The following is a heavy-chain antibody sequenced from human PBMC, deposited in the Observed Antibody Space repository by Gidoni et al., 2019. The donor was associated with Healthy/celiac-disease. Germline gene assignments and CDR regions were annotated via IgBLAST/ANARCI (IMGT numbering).Heavy chain of an antibody. Sequence: QVQLVESGGGVVQPGRSLRLSCAASGFTFSSYGLHWVRQAPGKGLEWLAVISYDGSNKYYADSVKGRFTISRDNSKNTLYLQMNSLRAEDTAVYYCAKDESWNYGDYGEEGDAFDIWGQGTMVTVSS. V-gene: IGHV3-30*18. CDR1: GFTFSSYG. CDR3: AKDESWNYGDYGEEGDAFDI. D-gene: IGHD4-17*01. J-gene: IGHJ3*02. CDR2: ISYDGSNK.